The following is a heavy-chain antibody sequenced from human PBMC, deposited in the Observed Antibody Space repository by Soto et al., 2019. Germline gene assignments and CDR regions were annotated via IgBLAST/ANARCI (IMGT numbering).Heavy chain of an antibody. CDR1: EFYFADYT. D-gene: IGHD6-13*01. CDR2: LTGNSESI. J-gene: IGHJ5*02. Sequence: ALRLSCAASEFYFADYTMHWFLQAPGKCLEWVSGLTGNSESIAYGGSVRGLVHISRDNAKTSLYLQINSLRAEDTAFYFCAKGALSGTLNWFDPWGQGTLVTVSS. CDR3: AKGALSGTLNWFDP. V-gene: IGHV3-9*01.